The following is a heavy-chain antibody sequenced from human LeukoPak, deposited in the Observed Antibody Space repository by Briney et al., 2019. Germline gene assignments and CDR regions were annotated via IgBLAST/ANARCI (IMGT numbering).Heavy chain of an antibody. CDR1: GGSISTYY. CDR3: ARSPGYYGMDV. Sequence: SETLSLTCTVSGGSISTYYWGWIRQPPGKGLEWIGSIYYSGSTYYNPSLKSRVTISVDTSKNQFSLKLSSVTAADTAVYYCARSPGYYGMDVWGQGTTVTVSS. CDR2: IYYSGST. V-gene: IGHV4-39*01. J-gene: IGHJ6*02.